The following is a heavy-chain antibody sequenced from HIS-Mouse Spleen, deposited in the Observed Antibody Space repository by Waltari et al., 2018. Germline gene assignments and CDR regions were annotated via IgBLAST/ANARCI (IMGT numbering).Heavy chain of an antibody. CDR3: ARDFHDFWSGYYGGDKKHDAFDI. CDR1: GCSISSYY. D-gene: IGHD3-3*01. Sequence: QVQLQESGPGLVKPSETLSLTCTVSGCSISSYYWSWIRQPAGKGLEWIGRIYTSGSTDYNPSLKRRVTMSVDTSKNQFSLKLSSVTAADTAVYYCARDFHDFWSGYYGGDKKHDAFDIWGQGTMVTVSS. V-gene: IGHV4-4*07. J-gene: IGHJ3*02. CDR2: IYTSGST.